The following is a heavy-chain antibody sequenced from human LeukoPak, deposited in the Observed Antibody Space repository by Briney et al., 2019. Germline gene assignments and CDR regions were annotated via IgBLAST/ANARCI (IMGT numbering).Heavy chain of an antibody. CDR3: ARVGVRPL. J-gene: IGHJ4*02. CDR2: INSDGSST. V-gene: IGHV3-74*01. CDR1: GFTFSSYW. Sequence: GGSLRLSCAASGFTFSSYWMHWVRQAPGKGLVWVSSINSDGSSTSHADSVKGRFTISRDNAKNTLYLQMNSLRAEDTAVYYCARVGVRPLWGQGTMVTVSS. D-gene: IGHD1-26*01.